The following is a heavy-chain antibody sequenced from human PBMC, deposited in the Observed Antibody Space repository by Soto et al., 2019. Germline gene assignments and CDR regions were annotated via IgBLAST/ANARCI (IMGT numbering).Heavy chain of an antibody. CDR3: ARDHMGATTFSGFDI. V-gene: IGHV1-69*13. Sequence: SVKVSCKSSGYTFTDYGITWVRQAPGQGLEWMGGILPILDTTKYAQKFQGRVTITADESTGTAYLELSSLKSEDTAVYYCARDHMGATTFSGFDIWGQGTMVTVS. J-gene: IGHJ3*02. CDR1: GYTFTDYG. CDR2: ILPILDTT. D-gene: IGHD1-26*01.